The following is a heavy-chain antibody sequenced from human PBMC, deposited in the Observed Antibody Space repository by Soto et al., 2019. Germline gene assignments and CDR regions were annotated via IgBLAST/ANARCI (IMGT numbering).Heavy chain of an antibody. CDR3: ARGPLAAAGTLNWFDP. Sequence: ASVKVSCKVSGYTLTGLSMHWVRRAPGKGLEWMGGFDPEDGETIYAQKFQGRVTMTEDTSTDTAYMELSSLRSEDTAVYYCARGPLAAAGTLNWFDPWGQGTLVTVSS. CDR1: GYTLTGLS. V-gene: IGHV1-24*01. J-gene: IGHJ5*02. D-gene: IGHD6-13*01. CDR2: FDPEDGET.